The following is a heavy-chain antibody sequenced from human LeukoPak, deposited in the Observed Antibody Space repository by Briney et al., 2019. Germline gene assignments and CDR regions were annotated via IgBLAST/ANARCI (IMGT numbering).Heavy chain of an antibody. CDR1: GYPFTTYW. CDR3: ARHWNLGLDV. V-gene: IGHV5-51*01. J-gene: IGHJ6*02. CDR2: IYPGDSDT. D-gene: IGHD1-7*01. Sequence: GGAPVISFQGSGYPFTTYWIGWVRPMPGTGLEWMGMIYPGDSDTRYSPSFQGQVTMSADKSITPAYLQWSSLKASDTATYYCARHWNLGLDVWGQGTTVMVSS.